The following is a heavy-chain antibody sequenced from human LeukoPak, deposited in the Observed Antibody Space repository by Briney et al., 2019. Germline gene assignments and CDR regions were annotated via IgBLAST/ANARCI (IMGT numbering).Heavy chain of an antibody. D-gene: IGHD3-22*01. Sequence: GGSLRLSCAASGLTFRSYAMSWVRQAPGKGLEWVSGISDTGGRSFYADSVKGRFTISRDNSKSTLYLEMNSLRAEDTAVYHCAKYDFPYYYDRSCYFLPFSAMDVWGQGTTVTVSS. CDR3: AKYDFPYYYDRSCYFLPFSAMDV. CDR1: GLTFRSYA. CDR2: ISDTGGRS. V-gene: IGHV3-23*01. J-gene: IGHJ6*02.